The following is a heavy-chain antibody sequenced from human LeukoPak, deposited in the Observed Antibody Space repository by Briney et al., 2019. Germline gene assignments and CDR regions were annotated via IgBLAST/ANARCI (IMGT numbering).Heavy chain of an antibody. CDR1: GGSISSGDYY. J-gene: IGHJ4*02. Sequence: PSETLSLTCAVSGGSISSGDYYWSWIRQPPGKGLEWIGYIYYSGSTYYNPSLKSRVTISVDTSKNQFSLKLSSVTAADTAVYYCAREGGQQLDQIDYWGQGTLVTVSS. CDR2: IYYSGST. CDR3: AREGGQQLDQIDY. D-gene: IGHD6-13*01. V-gene: IGHV4-30-4*01.